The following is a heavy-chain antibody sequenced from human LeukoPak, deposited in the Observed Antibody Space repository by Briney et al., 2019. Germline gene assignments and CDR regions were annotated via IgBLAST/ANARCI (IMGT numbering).Heavy chain of an antibody. Sequence: PGGSLRLSCAASGFTFDDYGMSWVRQAPGKGLEWVSGINWNGGSTGYADSVKGRFTISRDNAKNSLYLQMNSLRAEDTALYYCARQVVPAATTTYYDFWSGYYDYYYYMDVWGKGTTVTVSS. CDR1: GFTFDDYG. D-gene: IGHD3-3*01. CDR2: INWNGGST. J-gene: IGHJ6*03. V-gene: IGHV3-20*04. CDR3: ARQVVPAATTTYYDFWSGYYDYYYYMDV.